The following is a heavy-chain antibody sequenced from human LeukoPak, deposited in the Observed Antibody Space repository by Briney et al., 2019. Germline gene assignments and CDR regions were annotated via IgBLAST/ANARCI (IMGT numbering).Heavy chain of an antibody. J-gene: IGHJ5*02. CDR2: IKGSGGTT. D-gene: IGHD6-13*01. Sequence: GGSLRLSCAASGFTFSNYAMSWVRQAPGKGLEWVSAIKGSGGTTYYADSVMGRFTISRDNSKNTLYLQMNSLRAEDTAVYYCAKDYLLQQLILEGWFDPWGQGTLVTVSS. CDR1: GFTFSNYA. CDR3: AKDYLLQQLILEGWFDP. V-gene: IGHV3-23*01.